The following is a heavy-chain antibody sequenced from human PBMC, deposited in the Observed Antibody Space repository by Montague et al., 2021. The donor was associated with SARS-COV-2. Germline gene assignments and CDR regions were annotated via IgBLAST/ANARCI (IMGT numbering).Heavy chain of an antibody. CDR2: ISGSGSTI. J-gene: IGHJ6*02. Sequence: SLRLSCAASGFTFSSYEMNWVRQAPGKGLEWVSYISGSGSTIYYADSVKGRFTISRDSAKNSLYLQMNSLRAEDTAVYYCARVLVVTYYGMDVWGQGTTVTVSS. D-gene: IGHD3-22*01. CDR3: ARVLVVTYYGMDV. V-gene: IGHV3-48*03. CDR1: GFTFSSYE.